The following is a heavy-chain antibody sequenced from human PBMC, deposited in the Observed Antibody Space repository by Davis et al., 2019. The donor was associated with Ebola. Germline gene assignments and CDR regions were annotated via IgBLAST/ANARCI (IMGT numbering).Heavy chain of an antibody. CDR3: ARSLYLPFDY. V-gene: IGHV4-39*01. CDR1: GGSISSSSYY. Sequence: MPSETLSLTCTVSGGSISSSSYYWGWIRQPPGKGLEWIGSIYYSGSTYYNPSLKSRVTISVDTSKNQFSLKLSSVTAADTAVYYCARSLYLPFDYWGQGTLVTVSS. D-gene: IGHD2-2*02. J-gene: IGHJ4*02. CDR2: IYYSGST.